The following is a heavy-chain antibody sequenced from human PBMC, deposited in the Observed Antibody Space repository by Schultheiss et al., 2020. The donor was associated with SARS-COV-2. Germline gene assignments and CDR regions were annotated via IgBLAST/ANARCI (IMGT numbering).Heavy chain of an antibody. V-gene: IGHV4-39*01. CDR2: IYYSGST. CDR1: GGSFSGYY. D-gene: IGHD3-3*01. CDR3: ARHSFRDFWSGYYWFDP. Sequence: SETLSLTCAVYGGSFSGYYWGWIRQPPGKGLEWIGSIYYSGSTYYNPSLKSRVTISVDTSKNQFSLKLSSVTAADTAVYYCARHSFRDFWSGYYWFDPWGQGTLVTVSS. J-gene: IGHJ5*02.